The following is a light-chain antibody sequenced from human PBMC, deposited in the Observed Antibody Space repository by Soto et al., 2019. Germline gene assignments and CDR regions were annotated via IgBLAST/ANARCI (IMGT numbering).Light chain of an antibody. J-gene: IGKJ3*01. CDR1: QSVSNY. CDR2: DAS. V-gene: IGKV3-11*01. CDR3: QQRSNTFT. Sequence: ESVLTQSPATLSLSPGESATLSCRASQSVSNYLAWYQQKPGQAPRLLIYDASNRASGIPARFSGSGSGTDFTLTISSLEPADFAVYYCQQRSNTFTFGPGTKVDIK.